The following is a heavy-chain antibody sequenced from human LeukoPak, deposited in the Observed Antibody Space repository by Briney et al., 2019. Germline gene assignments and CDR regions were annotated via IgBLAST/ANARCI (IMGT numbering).Heavy chain of an antibody. J-gene: IGHJ4*02. CDR2: INPNSGGT. CDR3: AKSNPYGDYYFDY. V-gene: IGHV1-2*02. CDR1: GYTFTGYY. D-gene: IGHD4-17*01. Sequence: ASVKVSCKASGYTFTGYYMHWVRQAPGQGLEWMGWINPNSGGTNYAQKFQGRVTMTRDTSISTAYMELSRLRSDDTAVYYCAKSNPYGDYYFDYWGQGTLVTVSS.